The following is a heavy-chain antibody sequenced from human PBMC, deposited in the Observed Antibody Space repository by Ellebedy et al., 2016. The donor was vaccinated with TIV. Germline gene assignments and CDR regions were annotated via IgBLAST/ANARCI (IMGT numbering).Heavy chain of an antibody. CDR2: ISSSSSYI. Sequence: GESLKISCAASGFTFSSYSMNWVRQAPGKGLEWVSSISSSSSYIYYADSVKGRFTISRDNAKNSLYLQMNSLRAEDTAVYYCARDPGCSSTSCYTGMDYWGQGTLVTVSS. CDR3: ARDPGCSSTSCYTGMDY. V-gene: IGHV3-21*01. J-gene: IGHJ4*02. CDR1: GFTFSSYS. D-gene: IGHD2-2*02.